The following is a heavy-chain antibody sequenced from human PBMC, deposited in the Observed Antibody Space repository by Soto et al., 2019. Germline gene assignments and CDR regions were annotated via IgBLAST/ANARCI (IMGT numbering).Heavy chain of an antibody. J-gene: IGHJ6*03. CDR3: ARGRWFAFSPNGWYYYYMDV. CDR2: INHSGST. D-gene: IGHD3-10*01. CDR1: GGSFSGYY. V-gene: IGHV4-34*01. Sequence: SETLSLTCAVYGGSFSGYYWSWIRQPPGKGLEWIGEINHSGSTNYNPSLKSRGTISIDTSKNQFSLKLSSVTAADTAVYYCARGRWFAFSPNGWYYYYMDVWGKGTTVTVSS.